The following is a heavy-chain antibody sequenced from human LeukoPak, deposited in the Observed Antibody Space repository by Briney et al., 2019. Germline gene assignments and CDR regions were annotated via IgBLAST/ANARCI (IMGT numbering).Heavy chain of an antibody. J-gene: IGHJ4*02. D-gene: IGHD2-15*01. CDR1: GFTVSSNY. V-gene: IGHV3-53*01. CDR3: ARDQTCSGGSCYSVT. Sequence: GGSLRLSCAASGFTVSSNYMSWVRQAPGKGLEWVSVIYSGGSTYYADSVKGRFTISRDNSKNTLYLQMNNLRAEDTAVYYCARDQTCSGGSCYSVTWGQGTLATVSS. CDR2: IYSGGST.